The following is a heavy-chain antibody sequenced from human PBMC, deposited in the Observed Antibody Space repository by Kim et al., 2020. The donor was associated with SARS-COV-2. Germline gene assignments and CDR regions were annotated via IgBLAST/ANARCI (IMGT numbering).Heavy chain of an antibody. J-gene: IGHJ4*02. D-gene: IGHD6-25*01. CDR2: TYYRSKWYN. V-gene: IGHV6-1*01. Sequence: SQTLSLSFSLSGDSVSSNRASWNWIRQSPSRGLEWLGKTYYRSKWYNEYALSVNSRMTINSDTSKNQFSLQLNSVTPDDTAVYYCVRLRGNGWLDYWGQGTLVTVSS. CDR3: VRLRGNGWLDY. CDR1: GDSVSSNRAS.